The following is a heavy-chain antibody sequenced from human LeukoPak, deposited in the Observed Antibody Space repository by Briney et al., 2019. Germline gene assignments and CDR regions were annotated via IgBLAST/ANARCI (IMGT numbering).Heavy chain of an antibody. CDR1: GVSLSTSGVG. J-gene: IGHJ4*02. D-gene: IGHD3-22*01. CDR3: AHTSYYYDSSGYSRSFDY. V-gene: IGHV2-5*02. Sequence: SGPTEANLTQPLTLTFTFSGVSLSTSGVGGGWIRQPPGKALEWLALMYWDDDKRHSPSLKSRLTITKDTSKNQLVLTMTNMDPVDTATYYCAHTSYYYDSSGYSRSFDYWGQGTLVTVSS. CDR2: MYWDDDK.